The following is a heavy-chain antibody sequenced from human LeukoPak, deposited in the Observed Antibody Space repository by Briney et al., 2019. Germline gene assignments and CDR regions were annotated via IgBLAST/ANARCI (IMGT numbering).Heavy chain of an antibody. V-gene: IGHV3-7*01. J-gene: IGHJ3*02. CDR3: ARNLAYNAFDI. CDR2: IKEDGSQK. Sequence: PGGSLRLSCAASRFTFSSSWMTWVRQPLVKGLEYVANIKEDGSQKYYEDSVKGRFTISRDNVKNSLYLQMDSLRAEDTAVYFCARNLAYNAFDIWGQGTVVTVSS. D-gene: IGHD1-1*01. CDR1: RFTFSSSW.